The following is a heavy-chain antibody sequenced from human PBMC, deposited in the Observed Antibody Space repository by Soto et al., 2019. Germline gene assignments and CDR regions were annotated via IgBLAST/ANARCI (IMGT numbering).Heavy chain of an antibody. Sequence: SETLSLTCTVSGGSISSYYWSWIRQPPGKGLEWIGYIYYSGSTNYNPSLKSRVTISVDTSKNQFSLKLSSVTAADTAVYYCARLDGAMVRGPLGYMDVWGKGTTVTVSS. V-gene: IGHV4-59*08. D-gene: IGHD3-10*01. CDR1: GGSISSYY. J-gene: IGHJ6*03. CDR2: IYYSGST. CDR3: ARLDGAMVRGPLGYMDV.